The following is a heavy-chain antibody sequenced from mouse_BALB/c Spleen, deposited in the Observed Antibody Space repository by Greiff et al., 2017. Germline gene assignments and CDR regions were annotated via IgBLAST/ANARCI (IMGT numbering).Heavy chain of an antibody. CDR3: ARKNYLYAMDY. CDR2: IWSGGST. CDR1: GFSLTSYG. J-gene: IGHJ4*01. D-gene: IGHD5-5*01. V-gene: IGHV2-2*02. Sequence: VKLVESGPGLVQPSQSLSITCTVSGFSLTSYGVHWVRQSPGKGLEWLGVIWSGGSTDYNAAFISRLSISKDNSKSQVFFKMNSLQANATAIYYCARKNYLYAMDYWGQGTSVTVSS.